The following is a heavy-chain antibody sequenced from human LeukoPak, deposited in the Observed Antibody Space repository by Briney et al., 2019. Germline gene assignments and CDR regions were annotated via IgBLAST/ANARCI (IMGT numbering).Heavy chain of an antibody. CDR3: ARAGKFPEGL. V-gene: IGHV3-7*03. CDR1: GFTFSTYW. D-gene: IGHD3-3*01. J-gene: IGHJ4*02. Sequence: GGSLRLSCAASGFTFSTYWMTWVRQAPGKGLEWVASINQDGSGKFYVDPVKGRFTISRDNAQKSLYLEMNSLRAEDTAFYYRARAGKFPEGLRGQGTLVTLS. CDR2: INQDGSGK.